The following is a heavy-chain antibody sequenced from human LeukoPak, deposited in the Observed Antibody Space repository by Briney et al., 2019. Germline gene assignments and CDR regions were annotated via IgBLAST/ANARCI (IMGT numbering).Heavy chain of an antibody. Sequence: GGSLRLSCAASGFTFSSYALSWVRQAPGKGLEWVSAISGSGGSTYYADSVKGRFTISRDNSKNTLYLQMNSLRAEDTAVYYCAKDLWGFPVAGMFDPWGQGTLVTVSS. J-gene: IGHJ5*02. CDR2: ISGSGGST. CDR3: AKDLWGFPVAGMFDP. D-gene: IGHD6-19*01. V-gene: IGHV3-23*01. CDR1: GFTFSSYA.